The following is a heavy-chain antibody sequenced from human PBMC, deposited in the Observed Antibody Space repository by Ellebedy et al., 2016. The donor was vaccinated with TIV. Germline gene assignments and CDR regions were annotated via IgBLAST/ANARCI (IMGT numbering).Heavy chain of an antibody. CDR3: AKPMGPGGRFDAFDI. CDR2: ITGIGTST. CDR1: GFTFSNYA. J-gene: IGHJ3*02. Sequence: GGSLRLXXAASGFTFSNYAMSWVRQAPGKGLEWVSAITGIGTSTYYADSVKGRLTISRDNSKNTLSLQMNSLRADDTAIYYCAKPMGPGGRFDAFDIWGQGTLVTVSS. D-gene: IGHD3-16*01. V-gene: IGHV3-23*01.